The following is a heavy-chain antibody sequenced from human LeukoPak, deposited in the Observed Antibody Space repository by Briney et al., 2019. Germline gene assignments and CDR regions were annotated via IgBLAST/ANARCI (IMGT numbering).Heavy chain of an antibody. J-gene: IGHJ3*02. CDR1: GYTFTGYY. CDR3: ARYRAFWAFDI. CDR2: INPKSGGT. Sequence: ASVKVSCKASGYTFTGYYMHWVRQAPGQGLEWMGWINPKSGGTNYAQKFQGRVTMTRDTSISTAYMELSRLRSDDTAVYYCARYRAFWAFDIWGQGTMVTVSS. D-gene: IGHD3-3*02. V-gene: IGHV1-2*02.